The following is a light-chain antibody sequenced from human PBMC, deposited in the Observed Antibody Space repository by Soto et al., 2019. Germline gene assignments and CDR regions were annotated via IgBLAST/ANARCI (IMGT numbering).Light chain of an antibody. CDR2: IAS. V-gene: IGKV1-39*01. CDR1: QSISNY. CDR3: QQSYSTPYT. J-gene: IGKJ2*01. Sequence: DIHMTQSPSSLSASVGDRVTITCRASQSISNYLNWYQQKPGKAPNLLIYIASNLHSGVPSRLSGSSSGTDFTINISSLQPKDFETYYCQQSYSTPYTFGQGTKVDIK.